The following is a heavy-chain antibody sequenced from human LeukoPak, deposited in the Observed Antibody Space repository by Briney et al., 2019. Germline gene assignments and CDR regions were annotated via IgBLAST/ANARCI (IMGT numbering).Heavy chain of an antibody. D-gene: IGHD2-2*01. Sequence: KPSETLSLTCTVSGGSISSSSYYWGWIRQPPGKGLEWIGSIYYSGSTYYDPSLKSRVTISVDTSKNQFSLKLSSVTAADTAVYYCARDGPAYTSRWYDYYYVFDVWGQGTTVTVSS. V-gene: IGHV4-39*02. CDR1: GGSISSSSYY. J-gene: IGHJ6*02. CDR3: ARDGPAYTSRWYDYYYVFDV. CDR2: IYYSGST.